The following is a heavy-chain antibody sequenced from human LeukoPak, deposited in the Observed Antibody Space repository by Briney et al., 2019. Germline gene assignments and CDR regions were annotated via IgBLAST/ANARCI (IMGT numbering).Heavy chain of an antibody. D-gene: IGHD3-22*01. J-gene: IGHJ3*02. V-gene: IGHV4-59*11. CDR2: IDYSGST. Sequence: SETLSLTCTVSGGSMRSHYWSWIRQTPGKGLEWIGYIDYSGSTRYNPSLQSRVTISVDTSKNQFSLKLTSVTATDTAVYYCARLINNDDSGDADTFDMWGQGTVVTVFS. CDR3: ARLINNDDSGDADTFDM. CDR1: GGSMRSHY.